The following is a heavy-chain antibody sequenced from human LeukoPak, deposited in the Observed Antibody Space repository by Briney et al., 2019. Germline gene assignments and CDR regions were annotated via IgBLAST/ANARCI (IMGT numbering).Heavy chain of an antibody. CDR3: ASYEEGAFDI. CDR1: GGSISSYY. D-gene: IGHD3-22*01. CDR2: IYYSGST. V-gene: IGHV4-59*01. J-gene: IGHJ3*02. Sequence: SETLSLTCTVSGGSISSYYWSWIRQPPGKGLEWIGYIYYSGSTNYNPSLKSRVTISVDTSKNQFSLKLSSVTAADTAVHYCASYEEGAFDIWGQGTMVTVSS.